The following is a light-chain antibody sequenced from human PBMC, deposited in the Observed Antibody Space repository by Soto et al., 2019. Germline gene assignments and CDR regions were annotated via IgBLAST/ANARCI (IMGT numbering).Light chain of an antibody. J-gene: IGKJ1*01. CDR1: QSVSSN. Sequence: TQFPTTLSVSPGERAPLSLRASQSVSSNLAWYQQKPGQAPRLLIHGASNRATGIPDRFSGSGSGTDFTLTITRLEPEDFAVYYCRQYGGSPRTFGHATKV. CDR2: GAS. CDR3: RQYGGSPRT. V-gene: IGKV3-20*01.